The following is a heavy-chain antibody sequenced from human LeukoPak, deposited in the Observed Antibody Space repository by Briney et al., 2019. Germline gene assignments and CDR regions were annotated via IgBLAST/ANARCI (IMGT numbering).Heavy chain of an antibody. CDR3: ARHSGVAASLPFDH. Sequence: PSETLSLTCSVSGGSISSSSYCWGWIRQPPGKGLAWIGSMCYSGSSSYNPSLKSRVTISADTSKNQFSLNLRSVTAADTAVYSCARHSGVAASLPFDHWGQGILVSVSS. V-gene: IGHV4-39*01. CDR1: GGSISSSSYC. CDR2: MCYSGSS. D-gene: IGHD2-15*01. J-gene: IGHJ4*02.